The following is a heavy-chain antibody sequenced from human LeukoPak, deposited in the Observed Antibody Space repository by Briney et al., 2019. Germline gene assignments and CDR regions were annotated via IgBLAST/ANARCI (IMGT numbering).Heavy chain of an antibody. Sequence: PSETLSLTCTVSGGSISSSSYYWGWIRQPPGKGLEWIGSIYYSGSTYYNPSLKSRVTISVDTSKNQFSLKLSSVTAADTAVYYCARHPKRRIAVAGTPFDYWGQGTLVTVSS. J-gene: IGHJ4*02. CDR1: GGSISSSSYY. D-gene: IGHD6-19*01. CDR3: ARHPKRRIAVAGTPFDY. CDR2: IYYSGST. V-gene: IGHV4-39*01.